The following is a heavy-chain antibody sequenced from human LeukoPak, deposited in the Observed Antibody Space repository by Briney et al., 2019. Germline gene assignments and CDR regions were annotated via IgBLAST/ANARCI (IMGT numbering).Heavy chain of an antibody. Sequence: SETLSLTCAVSGGSISSSNWWSWGRQPPGKGLEWIGEIYHSGSTNYSPSLKSRGTMSVNKSNNQFSLKLSSVTGADTAVYYCARGGDYLFDYWGKGTLVTVSS. CDR2: IYHSGST. D-gene: IGHD3-16*01. J-gene: IGHJ4*02. CDR1: GGSISSSNW. V-gene: IGHV4-4*02. CDR3: ARGGDYLFDY.